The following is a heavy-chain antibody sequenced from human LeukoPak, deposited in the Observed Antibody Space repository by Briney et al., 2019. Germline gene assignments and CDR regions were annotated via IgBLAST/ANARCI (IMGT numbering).Heavy chain of an antibody. CDR3: ARDIELRSPYYNVIDV. CDR2: IYYSGST. Sequence: PSETLSVTCTVSGGSISSNYGGWIRQPPGKGLEWIGYIYYSGSTNYNPSLKSRVTISVDTSRNLFSLKLSSVTAADTAVYFCARDIELRSPYYNVIDVWGQGTTVAVAS. J-gene: IGHJ6*02. V-gene: IGHV4-59*01. D-gene: IGHD1-14*01. CDR1: GGSISSNY.